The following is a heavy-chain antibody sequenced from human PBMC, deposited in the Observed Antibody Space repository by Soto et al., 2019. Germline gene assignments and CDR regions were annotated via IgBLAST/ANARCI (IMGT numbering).Heavy chain of an antibody. CDR3: AKEGGEGYNWNDGAFDI. CDR1: GFNFSSYG. V-gene: IGHV3-30*18. CDR2: ISYDGSNK. J-gene: IGHJ3*02. D-gene: IGHD1-1*01. Sequence: GGSLRLSCAASGFNFSSYGMHWVRQAPGKGLEWVAVISYDGSNKYYADSVKGRFTISRDNSKNTLYLQMNSLRAEDTAVYYCAKEGGEGYNWNDGAFDIWGQGTMVTVSS.